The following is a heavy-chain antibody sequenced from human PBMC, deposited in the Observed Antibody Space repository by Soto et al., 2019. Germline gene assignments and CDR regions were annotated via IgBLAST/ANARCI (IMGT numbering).Heavy chain of an antibody. D-gene: IGHD3-22*01. J-gene: IGHJ4*02. CDR1: GGTFSSYA. Sequence: QVQLVQSGAEVKKPGSSVKVSCKASGGTFSSYAISWVRQAPGQGLEWMGGIIPIFGTTNYAQKFQGRVTITADESTSTAYMELSSLRSEDTAEYYCAREGASGSHIGYWGQGTLVTVSS. CDR3: AREGASGSHIGY. CDR2: IIPIFGTT. V-gene: IGHV1-69*01.